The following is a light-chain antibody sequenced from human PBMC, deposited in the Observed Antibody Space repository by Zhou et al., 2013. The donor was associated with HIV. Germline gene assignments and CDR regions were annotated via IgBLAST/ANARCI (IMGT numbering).Light chain of an antibody. CDR2: KAS. Sequence: DIQMTQSPSTLSASIGDRVTITCRASQSVNNWLAWYQQRPGKAPKLLIYKASVLQGGVPSRFSGSGSGTEFTLTISSLQPDDYATYYCHQFDSFPWSFGQGTKVEIK. CDR1: QSVNNW. J-gene: IGKJ1*01. CDR3: HQFDSFPWS. V-gene: IGKV1-5*03.